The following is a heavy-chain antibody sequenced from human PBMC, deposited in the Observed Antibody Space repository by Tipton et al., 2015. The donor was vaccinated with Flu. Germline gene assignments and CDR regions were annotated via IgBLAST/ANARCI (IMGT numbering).Heavy chain of an antibody. J-gene: IGHJ4*02. V-gene: IGHV3-7*01. D-gene: IGHD3-10*01. CDR3: ARAVGGSGSY. Sequence: SLRLSCAASGFTLSSYWMTWVRQAPGKGLEWVANIKQDGSKKYYVDSVKGRFTISRDNAKNSLYLQMNSLRGDDSAVYYCARAVGGSGSYWGQGTLVTVSS. CDR1: GFTLSSYW. CDR2: IKQDGSKK.